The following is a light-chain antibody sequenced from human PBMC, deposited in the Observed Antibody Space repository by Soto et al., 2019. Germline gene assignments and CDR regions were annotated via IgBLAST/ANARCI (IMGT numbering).Light chain of an antibody. CDR3: TSHARTNHYV. J-gene: IGLJ1*01. CDR2: EVS. Sequence: QSVLTQPPSASGSPGQSVTISCTGTSSDVGGYNYVSWYQQHPGKAPKLIISEVSKRPSGVPDRFSGSKSGNTASLTVSGLQAEDESDYYCTSHARTNHYVFGNGPKVTGL. V-gene: IGLV2-8*01. CDR1: SSDVGGYNY.